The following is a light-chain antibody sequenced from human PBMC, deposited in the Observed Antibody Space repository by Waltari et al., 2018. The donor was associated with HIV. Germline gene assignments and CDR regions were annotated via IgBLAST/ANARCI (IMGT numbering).Light chain of an antibody. CDR3: QSYDSSLSGSV. V-gene: IGLV1-40*01. CDR2: GNS. Sequence: QSVLTQPPSVSGAPGQRVPLSCTGSSSNIGAGYDVHWYQQLPGTAPKLLIYGNSNRPSGVPDRFSGSKSGTSASLALTGLQAEDEADYYCQSYDSSLSGSVFGGGTKLTVL. J-gene: IGLJ2*01. CDR1: SSNIGAGYD.